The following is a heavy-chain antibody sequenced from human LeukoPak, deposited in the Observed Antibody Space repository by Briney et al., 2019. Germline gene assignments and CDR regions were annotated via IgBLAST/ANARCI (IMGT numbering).Heavy chain of an antibody. V-gene: IGHV1-2*02. D-gene: IGHD6-6*01. CDR2: INPNSGGT. Sequence: ASVKVSCKASGYTFTGYYMHWERQAPGQGLEWMGWINPNSGGTNYAQKFQGRVTMTRDTSISTAYMELSRLRSDDTAVYYCARVRVAPARQFDPWGQGTLVTVSS. CDR3: ARVRVAPARQFDP. CDR1: GYTFTGYY. J-gene: IGHJ5*02.